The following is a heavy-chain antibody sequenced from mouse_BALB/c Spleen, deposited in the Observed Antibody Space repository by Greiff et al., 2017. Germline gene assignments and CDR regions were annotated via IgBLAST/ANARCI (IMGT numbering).Heavy chain of an antibody. Sequence: DVQLQESGPELVKPGASVKIPCKASGYTFTDYNMDWVKQSHGKSLEWIGDINPNNGGTIYNQKFKGKATLTVDKSSSTAYMELRSLTSEDTAVYYCARQLGLGFAYWGQGTLVTVSA. J-gene: IGHJ3*01. V-gene: IGHV1-18*01. CDR3: ARQLGLGFAY. CDR2: INPNNGGT. D-gene: IGHD3-1*01. CDR1: GYTFTDYN.